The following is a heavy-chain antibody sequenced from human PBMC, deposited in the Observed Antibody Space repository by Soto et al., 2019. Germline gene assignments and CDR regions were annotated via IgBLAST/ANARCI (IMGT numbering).Heavy chain of an antibody. CDR1: GFSLSTSGVG. V-gene: IGHV2-5*01. J-gene: IGHJ4*02. CDR3: AHRRARYGDDSFDY. CDR2: IYWNDDK. D-gene: IGHD4-17*01. Sequence: GSGPTLVNTPQTLTLTCTFSGFSLSTSGVGVGWIRQPPRKALECLAIIYWNDDKRYSPSLESRLTINKNTSKNQVVLTMTNMDPLDTATYYCAHRRARYGDDSFDYWGQGTLVTVSS.